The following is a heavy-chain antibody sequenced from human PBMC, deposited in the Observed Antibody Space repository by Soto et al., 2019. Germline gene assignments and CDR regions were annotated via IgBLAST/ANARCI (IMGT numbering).Heavy chain of an antibody. V-gene: IGHV4-31*03. CDR3: ARGIVVVPAAPSAGYNWFDP. D-gene: IGHD2-2*01. J-gene: IGHJ5*02. Sequence: PSETLSLTCTVSGGSISSGGYYWSWIRQHPGKGLEWIGYIYYSGSTYYNPSLKSRVTISVDTSKNQFSLKLSSVTAADTAVYYCARGIVVVPAAPSAGYNWFDPWGQGTLVTVSS. CDR2: IYYSGST. CDR1: GGSISSGGYY.